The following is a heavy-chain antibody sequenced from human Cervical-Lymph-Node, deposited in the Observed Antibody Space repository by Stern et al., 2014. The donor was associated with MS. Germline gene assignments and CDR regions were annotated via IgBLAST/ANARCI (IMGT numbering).Heavy chain of an antibody. CDR3: VRADGSTDDY. CDR2: ISSSGDHI. CDR1: GFSFRNYY. J-gene: IGHJ4*02. V-gene: IGHV3-11*01. Sequence: VQLVESGGGLVKPGGSLRLSCAASGFSFRNYYMSWIRQAPGQVLEWVSYISSSGDHIDYADSVKGRFTISRDNAKNSLYLQMNSLRADDTAIYYCVRADGSTDDYWGQGTLVTVSS. D-gene: IGHD3-10*01.